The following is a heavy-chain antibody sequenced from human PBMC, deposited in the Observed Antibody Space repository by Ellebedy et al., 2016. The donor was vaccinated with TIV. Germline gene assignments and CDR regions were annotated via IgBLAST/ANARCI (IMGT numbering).Heavy chain of an antibody. V-gene: IGHV1-2*04. D-gene: IGHD3-10*01. Sequence: ASVKVSCXTSGYKFTDYHLQWVRKAPGQGLEWMGWINPNTGGTNYPQRFQGWVTMTTDTSVNTAYLELGRLTHDDTAVYYCAREGEFDFNGELFFDYWGQGTPVTVSS. CDR2: INPNTGGT. CDR1: GYKFTDYH. J-gene: IGHJ4*02. CDR3: AREGEFDFNGELFFDY.